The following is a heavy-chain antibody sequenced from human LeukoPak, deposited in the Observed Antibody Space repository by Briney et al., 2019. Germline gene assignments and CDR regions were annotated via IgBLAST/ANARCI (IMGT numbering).Heavy chain of an antibody. CDR3: VNTHGSGSYNN. Sequence: PGGSLRLSCSASGFTLSHYAMHWVRQAPGKGLEYVSAIGTTGGSTYYADSVKGRFTISRENSKNTLYLQMSSLRPEDTAVYYCVNTHGSGSYNNWGQGTLVTVSS. CDR2: IGTTGGST. V-gene: IGHV3-64D*06. J-gene: IGHJ4*02. D-gene: IGHD3-10*01. CDR1: GFTLSHYA.